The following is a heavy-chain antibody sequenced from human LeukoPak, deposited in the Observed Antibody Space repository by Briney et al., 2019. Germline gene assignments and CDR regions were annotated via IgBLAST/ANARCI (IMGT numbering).Heavy chain of an antibody. CDR2: ISYDGSNK. CDR3: AKDGANDYVWGSYRYISFAYYYGMDV. J-gene: IGHJ6*02. CDR1: GFTFSSYG. D-gene: IGHD3-16*02. V-gene: IGHV3-30*18. Sequence: GGSLRLSCAASGFTFSSYGMHWVRQAPGKGLEWVAVISYDGSNKYYADSVKGRFTISRDNSKNTLYLQMNSLRAEDTAVYYCAKDGANDYVWGSYRYISFAYYYGMDVWGQGTTVTVSS.